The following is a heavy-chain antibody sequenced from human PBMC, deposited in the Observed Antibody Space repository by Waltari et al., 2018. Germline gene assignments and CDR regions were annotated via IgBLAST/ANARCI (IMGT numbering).Heavy chain of an antibody. CDR1: GFTFVDYG. CDR3: TRGNFQWSSTLDY. J-gene: IGHJ4*02. V-gene: IGHV3-49*04. CDR2: IRSKGYGGTT. D-gene: IGHD2-15*01. Sequence: EVQLVESGGGLVQPGRSLRLSCTGFGFTFVDYGVRWVRQAPGKGLEWVGFIRSKGYGGTTKDAASVRGRFTLSRDDSKSIAFLQMNGLRTEDTAVYYCTRGNFQWSSTLDYWGQGTLVNVSS.